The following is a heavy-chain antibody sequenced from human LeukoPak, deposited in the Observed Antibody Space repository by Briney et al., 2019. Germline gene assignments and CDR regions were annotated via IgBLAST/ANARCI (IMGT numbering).Heavy chain of an antibody. CDR3: ARVGSAAATADY. V-gene: IGHV1-46*01. CDR2: INPRGGST. J-gene: IGHJ4*02. D-gene: IGHD6-25*01. CDR1: GYTFTGYY. Sequence: ASVKVSCKASGYTFTGYYMHWVRQAPGQGLEWMGIINPRGGSTDYARKFQGRITMTSDTSTSTVYMELNSLTSDDTAIYFCARVGSAAATADYWGQGTLVTVSS.